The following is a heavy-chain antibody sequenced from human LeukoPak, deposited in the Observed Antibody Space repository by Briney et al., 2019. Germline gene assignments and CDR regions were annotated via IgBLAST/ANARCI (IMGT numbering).Heavy chain of an antibody. CDR1: GFTFSSYS. CDR2: ISSSSSYI. D-gene: IGHD2-2*01. CDR3: AAYCSSTSCYPGAFDI. J-gene: IGHJ3*02. Sequence: PGGSLRLSCAASGFTFSSYSMNWVRQAPGKGLEWVSSISSSSSYIYYVDSVKGRFTISRDNAKNSLYLQMNSLRAEDTAVYYCAAYCSSTSCYPGAFDIWGQGTMVTVSS. V-gene: IGHV3-21*04.